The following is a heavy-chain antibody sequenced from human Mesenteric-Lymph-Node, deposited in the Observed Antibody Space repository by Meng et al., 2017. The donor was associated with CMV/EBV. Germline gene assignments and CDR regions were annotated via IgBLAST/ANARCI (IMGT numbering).Heavy chain of an antibody. Sequence: QLHPWGAGLLKPSGTLSVTGAVYGGSFSGYYWNWIRQSPEKGLEWIGEINHSGSTTYNPSFTSRIIISVDTSTNQISLNMSSVTAADTAVYYCARGSSYDILTGYFDYWGQGALVTVSS. V-gene: IGHV4-34*01. CDR3: ARGSSYDILTGYFDY. CDR1: GGSFSGYY. D-gene: IGHD3-9*01. CDR2: INHSGST. J-gene: IGHJ4*02.